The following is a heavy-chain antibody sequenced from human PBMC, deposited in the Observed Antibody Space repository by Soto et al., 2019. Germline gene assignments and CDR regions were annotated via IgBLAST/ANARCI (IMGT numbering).Heavy chain of an antibody. CDR1: GFSLSSYG. D-gene: IGHD1-26*01. Sequence: QVQLVESGGGVVQPGRSLRLSCAASGFSLSSYGMHWVRQAPGKGLEWVATIWPNGSNKKYADSVRARFIISRDNSKNTLYLEMDSLRGEDTAKCICARDFTMGATYSGPSYYAMDVWGLGTTVSVSS. CDR3: ARDFTMGATYSGPSYYAMDV. J-gene: IGHJ6*01. V-gene: IGHV3-33*01. CDR2: IWPNGSNK.